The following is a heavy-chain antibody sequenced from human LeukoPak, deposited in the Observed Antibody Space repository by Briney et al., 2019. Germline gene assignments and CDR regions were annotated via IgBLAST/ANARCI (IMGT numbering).Heavy chain of an antibody. CDR3: ARGLNTYYYDSSGYLPYY. CDR2: INHSGST. Sequence: SETLSLTCAVYGGSFSGYYWSWIRQPPGKGLEWIGEINHSGSTNYNPSLKSRVTISVDTSKNQFSLKLSSVTAADTAVYYCARGLNTYYYDSSGYLPYYWGQGTLVTVSS. J-gene: IGHJ4*02. D-gene: IGHD3-22*01. V-gene: IGHV4-34*09. CDR1: GGSFSGYY.